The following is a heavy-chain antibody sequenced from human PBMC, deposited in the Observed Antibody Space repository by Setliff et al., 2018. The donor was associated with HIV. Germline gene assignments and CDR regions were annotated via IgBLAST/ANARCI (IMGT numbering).Heavy chain of an antibody. V-gene: IGHV1-69*05. CDR3: ASLSWLANALDI. CDR2: ITPIFGTT. D-gene: IGHD6-19*01. Sequence: GASVKVSCKSSEGTFTAYAISWVRQAPGQGLEWMGRITPIFGTTNYAQKFQGRVTITRDTSATTAYMELSSLRSEDTAVYYCASLSWLANALDIWGQGTMVTVSS. CDR1: EGTFTAYA. J-gene: IGHJ3*02.